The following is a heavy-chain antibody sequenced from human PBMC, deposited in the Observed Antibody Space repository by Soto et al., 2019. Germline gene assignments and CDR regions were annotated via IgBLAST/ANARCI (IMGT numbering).Heavy chain of an antibody. Sequence: QGHLQESGPGVVRPSETLSLTCSVSGGCISTYYCNWIRQPAGKGLEWIGRIDTSGSTNYNPSLKSRVTMSVDTSKNQFSLKLSSVTAADTAIYYCARGAHDLWSGPFDYWGQGTPVNVSS. CDR1: GGCISTYY. CDR2: IDTSGST. J-gene: IGHJ4*02. D-gene: IGHD3-3*01. CDR3: ARGAHDLWSGPFDY. V-gene: IGHV4-4*07.